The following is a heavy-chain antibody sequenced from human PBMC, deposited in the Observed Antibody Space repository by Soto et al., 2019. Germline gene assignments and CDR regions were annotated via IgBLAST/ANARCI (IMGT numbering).Heavy chain of an antibody. CDR3: AYSSSLRGSRWFDP. V-gene: IGHV1-69*13. D-gene: IGHD6-6*01. J-gene: IGHJ5*02. CDR1: GGTFSSYA. CDR2: SIPIFGTA. Sequence: SVKVSCKASGGTFSSYAISWVRQAPGQGLEWMGGSIPIFGTANYAQKFQGRVTITADESTSTAYTELSSLRSEDTAVYYCAYSSSLRGSRWFDPWGQGTLVTVSS.